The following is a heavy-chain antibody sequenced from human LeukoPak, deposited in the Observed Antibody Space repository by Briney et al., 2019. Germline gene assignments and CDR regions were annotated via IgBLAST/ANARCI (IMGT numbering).Heavy chain of an antibody. D-gene: IGHD3-22*01. CDR3: ARDHDSSGYYGVPGY. CDR2: IIPIFGTA. Sequence: ASVKVSCKASGGTFSSYAISWVRQAPGQGLEWMGGIIPIFGTANYAQKFQGRVTITADESTSTAYTELSSLRSEDTAVYYCARDHDSSGYYGVPGYWGQGTLVTVSS. V-gene: IGHV1-69*13. CDR1: GGTFSSYA. J-gene: IGHJ4*02.